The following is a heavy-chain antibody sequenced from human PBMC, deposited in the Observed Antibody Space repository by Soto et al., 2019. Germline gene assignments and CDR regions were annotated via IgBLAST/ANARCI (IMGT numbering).Heavy chain of an antibody. J-gene: IGHJ5*02. CDR1: GFTFSSYG. CDR3: PKDDGSSWYPGWFDP. V-gene: IGHV3-30*18. CDR2: ISYDGSNK. D-gene: IGHD6-13*01. Sequence: QVQLVESGGGVVQPGMSLRLSCAASGFTFSSYGMHWVRQAPGKGLEWVAVISYDGSNKYYADSVKGRFTISRDNSKHTLYLQMNSLRAEDTAVYYCPKDDGSSWYPGWFDPWGQGTLVTVSS.